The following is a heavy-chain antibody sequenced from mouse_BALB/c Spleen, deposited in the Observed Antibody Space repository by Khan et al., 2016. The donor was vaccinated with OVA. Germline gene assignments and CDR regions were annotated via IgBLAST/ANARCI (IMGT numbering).Heavy chain of an antibody. Sequence: QIQLVQSGPELKKPGETVKISCKASGYTFRNNGMNWVKQTPGKGLKWMGWINTYTGDPTYADDFKGRFAFSLETSADTAYLQINNLKNEDTATYFCARVGYNGTMDSWGQGTSATVAS. D-gene: IGHD2-14*01. CDR2: INTYTGDP. V-gene: IGHV9-3-1*01. J-gene: IGHJ4*01. CDR3: ARVGYNGTMDS. CDR1: GYTFRNNG.